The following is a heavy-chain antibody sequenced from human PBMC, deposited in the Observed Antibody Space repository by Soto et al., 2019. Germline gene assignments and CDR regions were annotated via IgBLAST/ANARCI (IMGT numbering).Heavy chain of an antibody. CDR2: IYYSGST. D-gene: IGHD2-21*02. CDR3: ARKRTSVVTQAYFDV. Sequence: XETMSLTSTVTSESISSRRYYLGWIRKPPGKGLEWIGSIYYSGSTYNNPSLRSRVSMSIDTSKDQFSLKLKSVTAADTALYFCARKRTSVVTQAYFDVWGPGSLVTVSS. J-gene: IGHJ4*02. V-gene: IGHV4-39*01. CDR1: SESISSRRYY.